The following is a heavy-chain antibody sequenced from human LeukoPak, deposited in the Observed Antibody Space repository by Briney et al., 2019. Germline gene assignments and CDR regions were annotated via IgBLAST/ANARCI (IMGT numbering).Heavy chain of an antibody. V-gene: IGHV3-23*01. D-gene: IGHD5-12*01. CDR1: GFSFSSYA. CDR3: AKDRASPGFNLFDP. CDR2: ISGRGDGT. J-gene: IGHJ5*02. Sequence: GGSLRLSYAASGFSFSSYAMNWVRQAPGQGLEWVSGISGRGDGTYYADSVRGRFTISRDNSKNTLYLQMNRLRAGDTAVYYCAKDRASPGFNLFDPWGQGTLVTVSS.